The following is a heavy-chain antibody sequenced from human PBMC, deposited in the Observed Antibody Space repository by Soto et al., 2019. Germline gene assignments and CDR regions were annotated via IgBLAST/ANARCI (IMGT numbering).Heavy chain of an antibody. CDR2: INAGNGNT. CDR1: GYTFTSYA. J-gene: IGHJ3*02. Sequence: ASVKVSCKASGYTFTSYAMHGVRQAPGQRLEWMGWINAGNGNTKYSQKFQGRVTITRDTSASTAYMELSSLRSEDTAVYYCAREEDIVVVKAALRTDAFDIWGQGTMVTVSS. D-gene: IGHD2-2*01. V-gene: IGHV1-3*01. CDR3: AREEDIVVVKAALRTDAFDI.